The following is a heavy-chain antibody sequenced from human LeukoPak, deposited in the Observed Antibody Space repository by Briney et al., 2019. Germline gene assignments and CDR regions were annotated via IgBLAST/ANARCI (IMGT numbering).Heavy chain of an antibody. CDR3: ARETGYSRWSTWRSTDY. D-gene: IGHD6-13*01. CDR2: MYPGDSDT. CDR1: GYRFTSYW. V-gene: IGHV5-51*01. J-gene: IGHJ4*02. Sequence: GESLKISCKASGYRFTSYWIGWVRQMPGKGLEWMGIMYPGDSDTRYSPSFQGQVTISADKSISTAYMELSRLRSDDTAVYYCARETGYSRWSTWRSTDYWGQGTLVTVSS.